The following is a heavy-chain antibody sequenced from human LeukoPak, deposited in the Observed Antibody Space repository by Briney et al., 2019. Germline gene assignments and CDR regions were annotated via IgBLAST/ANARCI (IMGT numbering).Heavy chain of an antibody. J-gene: IGHJ4*02. D-gene: IGHD6-13*01. CDR2: ISYDGGNK. CDR1: GFTFSSYG. CDR3: AKGIQISSWTAADY. Sequence: PGGSLRLSCAASGFTFSSYGMHWVRQAPGKGLEWVAVISYDGGNKYYVDSVKGRFTISRDNSRNTLWLQMNSLRAEDTAVHYCAKGIQISSWTAADYWGQGTLVTVSS. V-gene: IGHV3-30*18.